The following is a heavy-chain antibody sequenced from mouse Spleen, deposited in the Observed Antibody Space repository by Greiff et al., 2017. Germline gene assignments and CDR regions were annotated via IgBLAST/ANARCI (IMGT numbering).Heavy chain of an antibody. D-gene: IGHD2-3*01. V-gene: IGHV1-7*01. J-gene: IGHJ3*01. CDR3: ARSGGGYYDGFAY. CDR1: GYTFTSYW. Sequence: QVQLKQPGAELAKPGASVKLSCKASGYTFTSYWMHWVKQRPGQGLEWIGYINPSSGYTKYNQKFKDKATLTADKSSSTAYMQLSSLTYEDSAVYYCARSGGGYYDGFAYWGQGTLVTVSA. CDR2: INPSSGYT.